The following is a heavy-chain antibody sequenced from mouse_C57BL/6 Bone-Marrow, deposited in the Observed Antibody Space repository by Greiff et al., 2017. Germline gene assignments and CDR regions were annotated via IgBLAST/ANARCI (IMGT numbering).Heavy chain of an antibody. Sequence: EVQLQQSGAELVRPGASVKLSCTASGFNIKDDYMHWVKQRPEQGLEWIGWIDPENGDTEYASKFQGKATITADTSSNTAYLQLRSLTSEDTAVYYCTTPALGNAMDYWGQGTSVTVSS. D-gene: IGHD4-1*01. V-gene: IGHV14-4*01. CDR3: TTPALGNAMDY. CDR2: IDPENGDT. CDR1: GFNIKDDY. J-gene: IGHJ4*01.